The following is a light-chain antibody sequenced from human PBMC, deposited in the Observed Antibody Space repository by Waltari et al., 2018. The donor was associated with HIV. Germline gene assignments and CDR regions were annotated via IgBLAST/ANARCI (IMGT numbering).Light chain of an antibody. V-gene: IGKV3-15*01. CDR1: QSVDSD. CDR2: GAS. J-gene: IGKJ2*01. CDR3: QQYNNWPYT. Sequence: ERVMTQSPTTLSVSPGERATLSCRASQSVDSDLAWYQQKPGQPPRLLISGASTRATGIPARFSGSGSGIEFTLTINSLQSEDFASYYCQQYNNWPYTFGQGTRLDIK.